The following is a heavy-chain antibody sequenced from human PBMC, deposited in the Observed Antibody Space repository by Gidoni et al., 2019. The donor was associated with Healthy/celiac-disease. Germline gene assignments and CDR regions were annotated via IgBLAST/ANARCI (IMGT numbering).Heavy chain of an antibody. CDR3: ARDRDDYYDSSGYV. J-gene: IGHJ6*03. V-gene: IGHV3-7*03. D-gene: IGHD3-22*01. Sequence: EVKLVESGGGLVQPGGCRRLSCAAPGFPFSSYWMSWVRQAPGKGLEWGANIKQDGSEKYYVDSVKGRFTISRDNAKNSLYLQMNSLRAEDTAVYYCARDRDDYYDSSGYVWGKGTTVTVSS. CDR2: IKQDGSEK. CDR1: GFPFSSYW.